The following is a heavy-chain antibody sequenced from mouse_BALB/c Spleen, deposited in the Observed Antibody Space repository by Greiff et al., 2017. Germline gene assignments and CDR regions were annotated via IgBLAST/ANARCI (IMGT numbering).Heavy chain of an antibody. V-gene: IGHV3-2*02. CDR1: GYSITSDYA. Sequence: EVQLVESGPGLVKPSQSLSLTCTVTGYSITSDYAWNWIRQFPGNKLEWMGYISYSGSTSYNPSLKSRISITRDTSKNQFFLQLNSVTTEDTATYYCARSIYDGYYVDYFDYWGQGTTLTVSS. D-gene: IGHD2-3*01. CDR3: ARSIYDGYYVDYFDY. J-gene: IGHJ2*01. CDR2: ISYSGST.